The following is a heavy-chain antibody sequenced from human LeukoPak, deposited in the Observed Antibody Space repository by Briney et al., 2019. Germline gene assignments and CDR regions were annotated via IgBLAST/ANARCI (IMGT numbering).Heavy chain of an antibody. D-gene: IGHD3-9*01. CDR3: ATSYDNKIVPYDC. J-gene: IGHJ4*02. V-gene: IGHV4-4*09. CDR1: GVSTTSYK. Sequence: SETLSLTCTVSGVSTTSYKWSWLRQSPGKGLEWIGFISTSGRTDYNPSLTSRVSMSVDTSKSQVSLRLSSVTAEDTAVYYCATSYDNKIVPYDCWGQGILVTVSS. CDR2: ISTSGRT.